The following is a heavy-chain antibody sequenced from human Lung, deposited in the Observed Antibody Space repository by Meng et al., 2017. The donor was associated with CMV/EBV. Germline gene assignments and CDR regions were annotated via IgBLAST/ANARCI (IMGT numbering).Heavy chain of an antibody. J-gene: IGHJ4*02. CDR2: INGDGSST. CDR1: GFTFNNYW. V-gene: IGHV3-74*01. Sequence: GEXXTISCSASGFTFNNYWMHLVRQAPGKGLVWVSRINGDGSSTTYADSVKGRFTISRDNAKNTLYLQMNSLRAEDTAVYYCVRGCTNTNCYKSDFDYWGQGXLVTVSS. CDR3: VRGCTNTNCYKSDFDY. D-gene: IGHD2-2*02.